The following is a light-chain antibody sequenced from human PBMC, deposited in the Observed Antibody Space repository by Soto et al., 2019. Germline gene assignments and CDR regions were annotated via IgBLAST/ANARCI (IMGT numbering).Light chain of an antibody. CDR1: QSISRF. J-gene: IGKJ2*01. CDR3: EQTDSTTHT. V-gene: IGKV1-39*01. Sequence: DIQMTQSPSSLSASVGDRVTITCRASQSISRFLSWYQHKQGKAPELLMFAASNLESGVPSRFSGSGSGTEFTLTISSLQAEDFSTYYCEQTDSTTHTFGQGTKVEIK. CDR2: AAS.